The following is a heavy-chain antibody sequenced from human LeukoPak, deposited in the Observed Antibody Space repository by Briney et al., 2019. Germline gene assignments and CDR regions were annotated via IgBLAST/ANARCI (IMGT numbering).Heavy chain of an antibody. CDR1: GGTLISYA. CDR2: IIPIFGTA. CDR3: ARGGYSYGYSPDY. D-gene: IGHD5-18*01. Sequence: SVKVSCKASGGTLISYAISWVRQAPGQGLEWMGGIIPIFGTANYAQKFQGRVTITADESTSTAYMELSSLRSEDTAVYYCARGGYSYGYSPDYWGQGTLVTVSS. V-gene: IGHV1-69*01. J-gene: IGHJ4*02.